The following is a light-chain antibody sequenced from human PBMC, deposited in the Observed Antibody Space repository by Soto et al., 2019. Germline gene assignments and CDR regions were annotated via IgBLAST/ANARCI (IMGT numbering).Light chain of an antibody. V-gene: IGLV2-14*01. Sequence: QSALTQPASVSGSPGQSITISCTVTSSDVGGYNYVSWYQQHPGKAPKLMIYEVSNRPSGVSNRFSGSKSGNTASLTISGLQAEDEADYYCSSYTSSSTLWVFGTGTKVTVL. CDR3: SSYTSSSTLWV. CDR2: EVS. CDR1: SSDVGGYNY. J-gene: IGLJ1*01.